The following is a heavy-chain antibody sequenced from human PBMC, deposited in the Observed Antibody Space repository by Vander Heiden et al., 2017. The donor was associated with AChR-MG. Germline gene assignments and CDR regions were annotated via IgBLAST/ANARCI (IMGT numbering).Heavy chain of an antibody. Sequence: QLQLQESGPGLVKPSETPSLTCTVPGGSISSSSYYWGWIRQPPGKGLEWIGSIYYSGSTYYNPSLKSRVTISVDTSKNQFSLKLSSVTAADTAVYYCARHVSSTVTKENWFDPWGQGTLVTVSS. CDR2: IYYSGST. CDR3: ARHVSSTVTKENWFDP. D-gene: IGHD4-17*01. V-gene: IGHV4-39*01. J-gene: IGHJ5*02. CDR1: GGSISSSSYY.